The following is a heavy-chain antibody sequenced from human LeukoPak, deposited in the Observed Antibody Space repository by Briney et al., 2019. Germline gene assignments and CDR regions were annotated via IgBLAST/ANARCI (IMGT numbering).Heavy chain of an antibody. Sequence: GGSLRLSCATSGFTSSSYRMNWVRQAPGKGLEWVSHISSSSSTIYYADSVKGRFTISRDNAKSSLFLQMNSLGAEDTAVYYCARDRPGGSSLDYWGQGTLVTVSS. CDR2: ISSSSSTI. V-gene: IGHV3-48*01. D-gene: IGHD6-13*01. J-gene: IGHJ4*02. CDR3: ARDRPGGSSLDY. CDR1: GFTSSSYR.